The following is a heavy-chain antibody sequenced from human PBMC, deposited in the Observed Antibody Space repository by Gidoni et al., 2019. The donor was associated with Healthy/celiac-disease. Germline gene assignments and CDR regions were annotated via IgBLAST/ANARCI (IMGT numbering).Heavy chain of an antibody. CDR3: ARITSGENNNDSSGYYYEYYFDY. D-gene: IGHD3-22*01. CDR1: GFPFSSSS. J-gene: IGHJ4*02. V-gene: IGHV3-21*01. Sequence: EVQLVESGGGLVKPGGSLRLSCAASGFPFSSSSMNWVRQAPGKGLEWVSSISSSSSYIYYADSVKGRFTISRDNAKNSLYLQMNSLRAEDTAVYYCARITSGENNNDSSGYYYEYYFDYWGQGTLVTVSS. CDR2: ISSSSSYI.